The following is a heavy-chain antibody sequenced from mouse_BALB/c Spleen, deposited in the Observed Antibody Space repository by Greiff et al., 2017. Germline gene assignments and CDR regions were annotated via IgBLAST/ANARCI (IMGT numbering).Heavy chain of an antibody. Sequence: EVQVVESGGGLVKPGGSLKLSCAASGFTFSSYTMSWVRQTPEKRLEWVATISSGGSYTYYPDSVKGRFTISRDNAKNTLYLQMSSLKSEDTAMYYCTREGYGNYHYYAMDYWGQGTSVTVSS. J-gene: IGHJ4*01. CDR1: GFTFSSYT. D-gene: IGHD2-10*02. CDR2: ISSGGSYT. V-gene: IGHV5-6-4*01. CDR3: TREGYGNYHYYAMDY.